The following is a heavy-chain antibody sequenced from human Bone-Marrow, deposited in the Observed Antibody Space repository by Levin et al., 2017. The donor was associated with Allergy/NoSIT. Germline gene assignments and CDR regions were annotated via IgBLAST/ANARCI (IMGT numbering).Heavy chain of an antibody. J-gene: IGHJ2*01. D-gene: IGHD5-12*01. CDR3: ARAFWLSGDDYWFYDV. CDR1: GDSIRNGNSY. CDR2: IYYSETT. V-gene: IGHV4-30-4*01. Sequence: SETLSLTCTVSGDSIRNGNSYWTWIRQPPGKGLEWIGYIYYSETTYYNPSLKSRLTMSADTSKSQFSLKLTSVTAADTAIYYCARAFWLSGDDYWFYDVWGRGILVTVSS.